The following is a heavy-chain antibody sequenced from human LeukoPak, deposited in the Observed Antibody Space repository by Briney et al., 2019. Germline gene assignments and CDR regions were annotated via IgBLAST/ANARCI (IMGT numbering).Heavy chain of an antibody. CDR3: ASQVEDGMEV. V-gene: IGHV4-39*01. CDR2: IYYSGST. J-gene: IGHJ6*02. Sequence: KPSETLPLTCTVSGGSISSSSYYWGWIRQPPGKGLEWIGSIYYSGSTYYNPSLKSRVTISVDTSKNQFSLKLSSVTAADTAVYFCASQVEDGMEVWGQGTTVTDSS. CDR1: GGSISSSSYY.